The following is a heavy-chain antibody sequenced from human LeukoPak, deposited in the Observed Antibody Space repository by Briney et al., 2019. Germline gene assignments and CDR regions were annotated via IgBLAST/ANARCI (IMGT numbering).Heavy chain of an antibody. V-gene: IGHV1-2*02. CDR2: INPNSGGT. D-gene: IGHD3-22*01. CDR1: GYSFTGYY. Sequence: ASVKVSCKASGYSFTGYYMHWVRQAPGQGLDWMGWINPNSGGTNYAQKFQGRVTMTRDTSISTAYMELSRLRSDDTAVYYCARENYYDSSVTDAFDIWGQGTMVTVSS. J-gene: IGHJ3*02. CDR3: ARENYYDSSVTDAFDI.